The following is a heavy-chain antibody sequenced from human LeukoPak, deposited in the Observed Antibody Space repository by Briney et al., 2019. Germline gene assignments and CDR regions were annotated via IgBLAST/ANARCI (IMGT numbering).Heavy chain of an antibody. CDR2: IKQDGSEK. Sequence: PGESLRLSCAASGFTFNTYWMSWIRQAPGKGLEWVANIKQDGSEKYYVDSVKGRFTISRDNTKNSQYLLMNSLRAEDTALYYCARSAGDIWGQGTMVTVSS. CDR1: GFTFNTYW. V-gene: IGHV3-7*04. CDR3: ARSAGDI. J-gene: IGHJ3*02.